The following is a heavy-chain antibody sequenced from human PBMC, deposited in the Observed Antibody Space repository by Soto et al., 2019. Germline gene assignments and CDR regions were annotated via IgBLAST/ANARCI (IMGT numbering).Heavy chain of an antibody. CDR3: ARLEGLATISYYFDY. CDR2: IYYRGNT. Sequence: QLQLQESGPGLVKPSETLSLTCSVSGDSINSDSYYWGWIRQPPGKGLEWIGSIYYRGNTYYNPSLKTRVTISLDKSKSQFSLKLNSVTAADSAEYFCARLEGLATISYYFDYWGQGTLVTVSS. V-gene: IGHV4-39*01. D-gene: IGHD3-9*01. J-gene: IGHJ4*02. CDR1: GDSINSDSYY.